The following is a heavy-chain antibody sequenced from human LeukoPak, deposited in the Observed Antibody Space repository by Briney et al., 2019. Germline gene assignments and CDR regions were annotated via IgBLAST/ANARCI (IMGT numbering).Heavy chain of an antibody. CDR1: GFTFSSYS. D-gene: IGHD1-26*01. V-gene: IGHV3-48*04. J-gene: IGHJ4*02. CDR2: ISSSSSTI. CDR3: ARDRGGSYSAIDY. Sequence: GGSLRLSCAASGFTFSSYSMTWVRQAPGKGLEWVSFISSSSSTIYYADSVMGRFTISRDNAKNSLYLQMNSLRAEDTAVYYCARDRGGSYSAIDYWGQGTLVTVSS.